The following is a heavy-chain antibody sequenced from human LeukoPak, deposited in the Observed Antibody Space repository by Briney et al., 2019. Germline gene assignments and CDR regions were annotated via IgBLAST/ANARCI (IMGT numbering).Heavy chain of an antibody. CDR1: GYSFINYD. CDR3: ARALSWTTDSYYYMDV. Sequence: GASVKASCKASGYSFINYDVNWVRQATGQGLEWMGWMNPDSGNTGYAQKFQGRVTMTKNTSITTAYMELSSLRSEDTAVYYCARALSWTTDSYYYMDVWGKGTTVTVSS. V-gene: IGHV1-8*01. D-gene: IGHD3/OR15-3a*01. J-gene: IGHJ6*03. CDR2: MNPDSGNT.